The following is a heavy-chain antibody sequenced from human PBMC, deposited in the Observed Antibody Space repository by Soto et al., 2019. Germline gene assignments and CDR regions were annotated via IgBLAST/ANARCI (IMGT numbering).Heavy chain of an antibody. J-gene: IGHJ6*03. CDR1: GFTFSSYA. V-gene: IGHV3-23*01. Sequence: EVQLLESGGGLVQPGGSLRLSCAASGFTFSSYALNWVRQAPGKGLEWVSVISGSGDNTYYADSVKGRFTISRDNSKNTLYLQMNSLRAEDTAVYYCAKDLGTDYLWSAYYTYYYMDVWGKGTTVTVSS. D-gene: IGHD3-3*01. CDR3: AKDLGTDYLWSAYYTYYYMDV. CDR2: ISGSGDNT.